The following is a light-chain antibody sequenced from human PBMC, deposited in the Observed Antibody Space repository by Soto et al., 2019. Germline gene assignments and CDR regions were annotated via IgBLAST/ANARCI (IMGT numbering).Light chain of an antibody. V-gene: IGKV1-39*01. J-gene: IGKJ1*01. CDR2: AAS. CDR1: QSISTY. CDR3: QQSYSTPT. Sequence: DIQMTQSPSSLSASVGDRVTITCRASQSISTYLNWYQQKPGKAPKLLIYAASSLQSGVPSRFSGSGSGTDFTLTISSLQPEDFATYYFQQSYSTPTFGQRTKVEIK.